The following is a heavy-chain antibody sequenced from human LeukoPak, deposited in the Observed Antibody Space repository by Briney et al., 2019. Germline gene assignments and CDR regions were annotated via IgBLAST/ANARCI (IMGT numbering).Heavy chain of an antibody. CDR2: IRYDGSNK. CDR3: AKEGVVEFSPDPPRFDC. V-gene: IGHV3-30*02. Sequence: GGSLRLSCAASGFTFSSYGMHWVRQAPGKGLEWVAFIRYDGSNKYYADSVKGRFTISRDNSKNTLYLQMNSLRAEDTAVYYCAKEGVVEFSPDPPRFDCWGQGTLVTVSS. D-gene: IGHD3-10*01. J-gene: IGHJ4*02. CDR1: GFTFSSYG.